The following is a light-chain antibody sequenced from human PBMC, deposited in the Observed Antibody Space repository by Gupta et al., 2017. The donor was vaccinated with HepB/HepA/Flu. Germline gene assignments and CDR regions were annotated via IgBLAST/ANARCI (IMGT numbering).Light chain of an antibody. CDR2: EVT. Sequence: QPASVSGSPGTSITISCTGTSRDIGPYDLVSWFQTHPGTAPKLMIYEVTKRHSGVSNRFSGSKSGNRAALTIAGLQAEDEADYYCYAYGGSGSMVVFGGGTKLTVL. CDR3: YAYGGSGSMVV. CDR1: SRDIGPYDL. V-gene: IGLV2-23*02. J-gene: IGLJ2*01.